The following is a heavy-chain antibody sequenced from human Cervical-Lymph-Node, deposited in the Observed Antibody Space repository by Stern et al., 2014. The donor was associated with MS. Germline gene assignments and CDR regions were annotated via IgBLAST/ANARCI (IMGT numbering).Heavy chain of an antibody. D-gene: IGHD1-1*01. V-gene: IGHV4-59*08. CDR2: IYDSGST. CDR1: GGSISSYY. J-gene: IGHJ6*02. CDR3: ARNNRNYYYFGLDV. Sequence: QLQLQESGPGLVKPSETLSLTCTVSGGSISSYYWSWIRQPPGKGLEWIAYIYDSGSTDYNPSLKSRVTISVDTSKNQFPLKLSSVTAADTALYYCARNNRNYYYFGLDVWGQGTTVTVSS.